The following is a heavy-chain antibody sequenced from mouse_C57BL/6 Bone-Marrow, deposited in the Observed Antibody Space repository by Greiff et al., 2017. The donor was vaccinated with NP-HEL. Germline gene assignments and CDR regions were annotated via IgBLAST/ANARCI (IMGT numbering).Heavy chain of an antibody. D-gene: IGHD4-1*01. CDR1: GYTFTSYW. J-gene: IGHJ2*01. CDR2: IDPSDSYT. CDR3: AREGNWAYYVDY. Sequence: QVQLQQPGAELVMPGASVKLSCKASGYTFTSYWMHWVKQRPGQGLEWIGEIDPSDSYTNYNQKFKGKSTLTVDKSSSTAYMQLSSLTSEDSAVYYCAREGNWAYYVDYGGQGTTLTVSS. V-gene: IGHV1-69*01.